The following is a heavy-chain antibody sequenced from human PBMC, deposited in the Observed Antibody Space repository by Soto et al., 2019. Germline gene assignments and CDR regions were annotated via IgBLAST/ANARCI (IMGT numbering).Heavy chain of an antibody. CDR2: ISAYNGNT. V-gene: IGHV1-18*01. D-gene: IGHD6-6*01. CDR1: GYTFTSYG. Sequence: ASVKVSCKASGYTFTSYGISWVRQAPGQGLEWMGWISAYNGNTNYAQKLQGRVTMTTDTSTSTAYMELRSLRSDDTAVYYCAKGLKGHGSSSGGAFDIWGQGTMVTVSS. CDR3: AKGLKGHGSSSGGAFDI. J-gene: IGHJ3*02.